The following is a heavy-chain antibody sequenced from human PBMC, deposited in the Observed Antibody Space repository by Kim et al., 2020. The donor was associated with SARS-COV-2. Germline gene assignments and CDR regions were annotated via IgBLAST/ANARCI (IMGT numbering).Heavy chain of an antibody. J-gene: IGHJ6*02. CDR3: ARGGDYDFWSGYLKYGMDV. D-gene: IGHD3-3*01. CDR1: GFTVSSNY. CDR2: IYSGGST. V-gene: IGHV3-53*01. Sequence: GGSLRLSCAASGFTVSSNYMSWVRQAPGKGLEWVSVIYSGGSTYYADSVKGRFTISRDNSKNTLYLQMNSLRAEDTAVYYCARGGDYDFWSGYLKYGMDVWGQGTTVTVSS.